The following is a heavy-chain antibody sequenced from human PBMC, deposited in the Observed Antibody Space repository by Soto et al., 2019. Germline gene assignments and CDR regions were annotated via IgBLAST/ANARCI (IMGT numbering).Heavy chain of an antibody. CDR2: IYHSGST. J-gene: IGHJ5*02. Sequence: SETLSLTCAVYGGSFSTYYWSWIRQPPGKGLEWIGSIYHSGSTYYNPSLKSRVTISVDTSKNQFSLKLSSVTAADTAVYYCARDRHCSSTRCPADWFDPWGQGTLVTVS. CDR3: ARDRHCSSTRCPADWFDP. CDR1: GGSFSTYY. V-gene: IGHV4-34*01. D-gene: IGHD2-2*01.